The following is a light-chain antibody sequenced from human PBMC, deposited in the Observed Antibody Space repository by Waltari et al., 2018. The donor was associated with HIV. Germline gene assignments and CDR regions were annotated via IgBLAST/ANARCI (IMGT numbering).Light chain of an antibody. CDR3: AAWDDSLNVV. Sequence: QSVLTQPPSASGTPGQRVTISCSGSSSNIGSDTVHWYQQLPGTAPKLLIYSNNQRPSGVPDRCSVSKSGTSASLAIRGLQSEDEADYYCAAWDDSLNVVFGGGTKLTVL. J-gene: IGLJ2*01. CDR1: SSNIGSDT. V-gene: IGLV1-44*01. CDR2: SNN.